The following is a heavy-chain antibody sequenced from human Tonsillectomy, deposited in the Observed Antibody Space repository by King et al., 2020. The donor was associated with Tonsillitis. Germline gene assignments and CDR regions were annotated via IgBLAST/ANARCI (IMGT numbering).Heavy chain of an antibody. CDR3: ARPYYDSSGYYYVSFDY. CDR2: INHSGST. J-gene: IGHJ4*02. D-gene: IGHD3-22*01. V-gene: IGHV4-34*01. Sequence: VQLQQWGAGLLKPSETLSLTCAVYGGSFSGYYWSWIRQPPGKGLEWIGEINHSGSTNYNPSLKSRVTIPVDTSKNQFSLKLSSVTAADTAVYYCARPYYDSSGYYYVSFDYWGQGTLVTVSS. CDR1: GGSFSGYY.